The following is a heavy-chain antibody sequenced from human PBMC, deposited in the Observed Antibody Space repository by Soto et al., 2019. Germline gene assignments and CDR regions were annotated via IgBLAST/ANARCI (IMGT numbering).Heavy chain of an antibody. CDR1: GGSISSGDYY. D-gene: IGHD4-17*01. Sequence: SETLSLTCTVSGGSISSGDYYWSWIRQPPGKGLEWIGYIYYSGSTYYNPSLKSRVTISVDTSKNQFSLKLSSVTAADTAVYYCARGDYGESWFDPWGQGTLVTVSS. J-gene: IGHJ5*02. V-gene: IGHV4-30-4*01. CDR3: ARGDYGESWFDP. CDR2: IYYSGST.